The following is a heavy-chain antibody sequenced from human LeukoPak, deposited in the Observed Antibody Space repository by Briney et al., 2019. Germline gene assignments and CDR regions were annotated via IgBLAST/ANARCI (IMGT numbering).Heavy chain of an antibody. J-gene: IGHJ6*04. CDR1: GYSFTSYW. D-gene: IGHD3-3*02. V-gene: IGHV5-51*01. Sequence: GESLKISCKGSGYSFTSYWIGWVRQMPGKGLEWMGTIYPGDSDTRYSPSFQGQVTISADKSISTAYLQWSSLKASDTAMYYCARTISHYYYGMDVWGKGTTVTVSS. CDR2: IYPGDSDT. CDR3: ARTISHYYYGMDV.